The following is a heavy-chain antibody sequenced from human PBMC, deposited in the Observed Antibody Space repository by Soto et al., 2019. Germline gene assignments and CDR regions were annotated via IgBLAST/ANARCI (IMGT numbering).Heavy chain of an antibody. D-gene: IGHD2-15*01. Sequence: EVQLVESGGGLVQPGGSLRLSCAASGFTFSSYSMNCVRQAPGKGLEWVSYISSSSSTIYYADSVKGRFTISRDNAKNSLYLQRNSLRAEDTAVYYCAREDLGYCSGGSCYSDDAFAIWGQGTMVTVSS. CDR2: ISSSSSTI. V-gene: IGHV3-48*01. CDR3: AREDLGYCSGGSCYSDDAFAI. CDR1: GFTFSSYS. J-gene: IGHJ3*02.